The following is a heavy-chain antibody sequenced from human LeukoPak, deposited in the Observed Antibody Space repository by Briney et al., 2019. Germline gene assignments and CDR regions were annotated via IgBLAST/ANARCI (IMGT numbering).Heavy chain of an antibody. D-gene: IGHD3-22*01. CDR2: MNPNSGNT. Sequence: ASVKVSCKASGYTFTSYDINWVRQATGQGLEWMGWMNPNSGNTNYAQKLQGRVTMTTDTSTSTAYMELRSLRSDDTAVYYCARVTYYYDSSGHSLDYWGQGTLVTVSS. J-gene: IGHJ4*02. CDR1: GYTFTSYD. V-gene: IGHV1-18*01. CDR3: ARVTYYYDSSGHSLDY.